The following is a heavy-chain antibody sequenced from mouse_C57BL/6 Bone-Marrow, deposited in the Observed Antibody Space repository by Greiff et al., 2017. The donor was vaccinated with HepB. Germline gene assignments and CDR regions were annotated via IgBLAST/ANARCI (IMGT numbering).Heavy chain of an antibody. J-gene: IGHJ2*01. CDR3: ARDRYYGSRGNFDY. CDR2: ISDGGSYT. D-gene: IGHD1-1*01. V-gene: IGHV5-4*01. CDR1: GFTFSSYA. Sequence: EVQVVESGGGLVKPGGSLKLSCAASGFTFSSYAMSWVRQTPEKRLEWVATISDGGSYTYYPDNVKGRFTISRDNAKNNLYLQMSHLKSEDTAMYYCARDRYYGSRGNFDYWGQGTTLTVSS.